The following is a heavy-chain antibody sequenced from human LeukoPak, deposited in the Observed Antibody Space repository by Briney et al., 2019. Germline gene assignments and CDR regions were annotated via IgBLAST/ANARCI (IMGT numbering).Heavy chain of an antibody. J-gene: IGHJ4*02. CDR2: ISTNSGTI. CDR1: GFTFSIYS. D-gene: IGHD3-10*01. CDR3: AREATMIRGVPDH. Sequence: PGGSLRLSCAASGFTFSIYSMNWVRLAPGKGLEWVSYISTNSGTIRYAASVRGRFTISRDNAKNSLYLQMNSLRAEDTAVYYCAREATMIRGVPDHWGQGALVTVSS. V-gene: IGHV3-48*04.